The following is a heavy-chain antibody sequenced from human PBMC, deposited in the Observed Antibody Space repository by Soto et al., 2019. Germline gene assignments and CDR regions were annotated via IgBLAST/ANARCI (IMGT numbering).Heavy chain of an antibody. V-gene: IGHV3-33*01. Sequence: QVQLVESGGGVVQPGRSLRLSCAASGFIFSTYGMHWVRQAPGKGLEWVAVIWYDGSNKYYADSVKGRFTISRDNSNNTGYQQMNSLRADDTAVYYCAGAVGPFDYWGQGTLVTVSS. CDR2: IWYDGSNK. CDR3: AGAVGPFDY. D-gene: IGHD1-26*01. CDR1: GFIFSTYG. J-gene: IGHJ4*02.